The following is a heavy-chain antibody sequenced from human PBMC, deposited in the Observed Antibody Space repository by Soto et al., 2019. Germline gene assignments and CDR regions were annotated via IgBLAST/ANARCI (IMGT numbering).Heavy chain of an antibody. V-gene: IGHV3-15*01. J-gene: IGHJ4*02. D-gene: IGHD6-19*01. CDR1: GFTFSNAW. CDR2: IKSKTDGGTT. CDR3: TTRLGQWLVQDY. Sequence: GGSLRLSCAASGFTFSNAWMSWVRQAPGKGLEWVGRIKSKTDGGTTDYAAPVKGRFTISRDDSKNTLYLQMNSLKTEDTAVYYCTTRLGQWLVQDYWGQGTLVTVSS.